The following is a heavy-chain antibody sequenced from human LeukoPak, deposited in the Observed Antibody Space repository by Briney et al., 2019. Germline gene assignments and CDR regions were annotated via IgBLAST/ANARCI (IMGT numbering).Heavy chain of an antibody. D-gene: IGHD5-18*01. CDR3: ARTTEGGYTYDYFYYYYMDV. CDR2: IYYRGST. Sequence: SETLSLTCTVSSGSLSSYYWSWIRQPPEKGLEWIGYIYYRGSTNYNPSLKSRVTISVDTSKNQFSLKLSSVTAADTAVYFCARTTEGGYTYDYFYYYYMDVWGKGTTVIISS. CDR1: SGSLSSYY. J-gene: IGHJ6*03. V-gene: IGHV4-59*01.